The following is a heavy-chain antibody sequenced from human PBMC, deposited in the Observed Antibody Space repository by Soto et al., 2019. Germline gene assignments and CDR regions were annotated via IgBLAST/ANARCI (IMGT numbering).Heavy chain of an antibody. V-gene: IGHV3-7*05. CDR3: AKDEFLSVVVPDY. CDR1: GFTFSSYW. J-gene: IGHJ4*02. CDR2: IKQDGSSK. D-gene: IGHD2-15*01. Sequence: GGPLRLSCAASGFTFSSYWMSWVRQAPGKGLEWVSNIKQDGSSKYYVDSVKGRFTISRDNAKNTLYLQMDSLRAEDTAVYYCAKDEFLSVVVPDYWGQRTLVIVSS.